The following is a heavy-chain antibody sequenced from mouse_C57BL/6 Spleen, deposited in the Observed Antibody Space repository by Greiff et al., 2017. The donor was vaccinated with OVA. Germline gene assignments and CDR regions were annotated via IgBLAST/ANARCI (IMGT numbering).Heavy chain of an antibody. J-gene: IGHJ2*01. CDR2: ISYDGSN. CDR1: GYSITSGYY. Sequence: QESGPGLVKPSQSLSLTCSVTGYSITSGYYWNWIRQFPGNKLEWMGYISYDGSNNYNPSLKNRISITRDTSKNQFFLKLNSVTTEDTATYYCARAHYYGSSYYFDYWGQGTTLTVSS. CDR3: ARAHYYGSSYYFDY. V-gene: IGHV3-6*01. D-gene: IGHD1-1*01.